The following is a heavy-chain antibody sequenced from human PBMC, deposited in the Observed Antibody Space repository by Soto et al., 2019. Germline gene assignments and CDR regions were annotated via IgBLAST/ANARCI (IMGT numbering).Heavy chain of an antibody. J-gene: IGHJ4*02. V-gene: IGHV1-69*02. CDR1: GGTFSSYT. D-gene: IGHD2-2*01. Sequence: SVKVSCKASGGTFSSYTISWVRRAPGQGLEWMGRIIPILGIANYAQKFQGRVTITADKSTSTAYMELSSLRSEDTAVYYCARGLGYCSSTSCPFDYWGQGTLVTVSS. CDR3: ARGLGYCSSTSCPFDY. CDR2: IIPILGIA.